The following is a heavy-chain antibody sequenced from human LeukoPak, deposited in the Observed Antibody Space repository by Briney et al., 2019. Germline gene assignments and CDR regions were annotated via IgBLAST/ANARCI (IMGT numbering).Heavy chain of an antibody. V-gene: IGHV3-11*01. CDR1: GLTFSDSY. Sequence: GGSLRLSCAASGLTFSDSYMSWIRQAPGKGLEWISYISGSGSRIYYPDSVKGRFTISRDNAKKSLYLQMNSLRAEDTAVYYCARDARNFDYWGQGTLVTVSS. CDR2: ISGSGSRI. CDR3: ARDARNFDY. J-gene: IGHJ4*02.